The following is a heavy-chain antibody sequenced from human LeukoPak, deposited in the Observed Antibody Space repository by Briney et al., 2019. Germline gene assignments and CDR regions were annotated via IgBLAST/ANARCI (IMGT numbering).Heavy chain of an antibody. D-gene: IGHD2-2*01. CDR3: ARVGCSSTSCYVESEVHDAFDI. Sequence: TGRSLRLSCAASGFTFSSYGMHWVRQAPGKGLEWVAVIWYDGSNKYYADSVKGRFTISRDNSKNTLYLQMNSLRAEDTAVYYCARVGCSSTSCYVESEVHDAFDIWGQGTMVTVSS. J-gene: IGHJ3*02. V-gene: IGHV3-33*01. CDR2: IWYDGSNK. CDR1: GFTFSSYG.